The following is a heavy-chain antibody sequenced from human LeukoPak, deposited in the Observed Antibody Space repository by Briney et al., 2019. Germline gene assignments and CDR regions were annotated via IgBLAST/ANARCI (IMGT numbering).Heavy chain of an antibody. J-gene: IGHJ4*02. CDR1: GYSFTSYW. Sequence: GESLKISCKGPGYSFTSYWIGWVRQMPGKGLEWVGIIYPGDSDTRYSPSFQGQVTISADKSINTAYLQWSSLKASDTAIYYCARHTTSVAATNYWGQGTLVTVSS. CDR2: IYPGDSDT. CDR3: ARHTTSVAATNY. D-gene: IGHD6-19*01. V-gene: IGHV5-51*01.